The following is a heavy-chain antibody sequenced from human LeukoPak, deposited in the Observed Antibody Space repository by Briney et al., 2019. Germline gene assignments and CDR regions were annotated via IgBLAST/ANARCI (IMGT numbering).Heavy chain of an antibody. CDR2: ISPRGGGT. J-gene: IGHJ4*02. V-gene: IGHV3-23*01. CDR3: ARDLAWGAFDY. CDR1: GFTFSNYG. D-gene: IGHD7-27*01. Sequence: PGGSLRLSCAASGFTFSNYGMNWVRQAPGKGLEWLSGISPRGGGTYYADFVKGRFTISRDDSKNTLSLQMNSLRVEDTAVYYCARDLAWGAFDYWGQGTLVTVSS.